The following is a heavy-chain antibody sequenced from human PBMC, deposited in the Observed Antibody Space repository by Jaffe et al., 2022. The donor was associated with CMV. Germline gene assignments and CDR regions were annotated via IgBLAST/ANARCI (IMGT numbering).Heavy chain of an antibody. CDR3: AREKLMVRGVISYYYGMDV. D-gene: IGHD3-10*01. CDR1: GFTFSSYG. Sequence: QVQLVESGGGVVQPGRSLRLSCAASGFTFSSYGMHWVRQAPGKGLEWVAVIWYDGSNKYYADSVKGRFTISRDNSKNTLYLQMNSLRAEDTAVYYCAREKLMVRGVISYYYGMDVWGQGTTVTVSS. V-gene: IGHV3-33*01. J-gene: IGHJ6*02. CDR2: IWYDGSNK.